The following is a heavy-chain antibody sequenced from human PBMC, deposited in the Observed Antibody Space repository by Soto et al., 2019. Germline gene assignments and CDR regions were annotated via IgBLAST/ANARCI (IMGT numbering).Heavy chain of an antibody. CDR2: ISAYNGNT. CDR3: ARGGFRVWEDYGMDV. J-gene: IGHJ6*02. CDR1: GYTFTSCG. D-gene: IGHD1-26*01. Sequence: ASVKVSCKASGYTFTSCGISWVRQAPGQGLEWMGWISAYNGNTNYAQKLQGRVTMTTDTSTSTAYMELRSLRSDDTAVYYCARGGFRVWEDYGMDVWGQGTTVTVSS. V-gene: IGHV1-18*04.